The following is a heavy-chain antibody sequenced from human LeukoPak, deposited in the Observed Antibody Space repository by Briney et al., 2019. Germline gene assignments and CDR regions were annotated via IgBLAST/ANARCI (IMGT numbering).Heavy chain of an antibody. Sequence: GGSLRLSCPDSGFSGTFYGMHWVRQAPGKGLEWLAVITDDGSKKYYGDSVKGRFTISRDNSKHTLYLQMNSLRGEDTAVYYCAKDDGGDYVGLDYWGQGTLVTVSS. CDR3: AKDDGGDYVGLDY. D-gene: IGHD4-17*01. V-gene: IGHV3-30*18. J-gene: IGHJ4*02. CDR2: ITDDGSKK. CDR1: GFSGTFYG.